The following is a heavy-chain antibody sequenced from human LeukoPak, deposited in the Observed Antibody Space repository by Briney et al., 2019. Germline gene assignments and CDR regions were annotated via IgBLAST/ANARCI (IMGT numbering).Heavy chain of an antibody. CDR2: INHSGST. CDR3: ARYYVWGSYRMYNWFDP. Sequence: SETLSLTCAVYGGSFSGYYWSWIRQPPGKGLEWIGEINHSGSTNYNPSLKSRVTISVDTSKNQFSLKLSSVTAADTAVYYCARYYVWGSYRMYNWFDPWGQGTLVTVSS. V-gene: IGHV4-34*01. CDR1: GGSFSGYY. J-gene: IGHJ5*02. D-gene: IGHD3-16*02.